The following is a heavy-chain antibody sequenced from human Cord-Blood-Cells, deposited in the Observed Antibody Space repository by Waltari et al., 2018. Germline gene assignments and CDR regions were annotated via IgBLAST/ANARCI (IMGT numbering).Heavy chain of an antibody. CDR2: INPKSGGT. D-gene: IGHD6-13*01. CDR3: AREAAAAGTVDY. CDR1: GYTFTGYY. V-gene: IGHV1-2*04. J-gene: IGHJ4*02. Sequence: QVQLVQSGAEVKKPGASVKVSCKASGYTFTGYYMHWVRQAPGQGLEWMGWINPKSGGTNYAQKFQGWVTMTRDTSISTAYMELSRLRSDDTAVYYCAREAAAAGTVDYWGQGTLVTVSS.